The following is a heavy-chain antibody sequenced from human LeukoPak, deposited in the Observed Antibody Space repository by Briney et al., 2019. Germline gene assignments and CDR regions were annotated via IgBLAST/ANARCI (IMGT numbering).Heavy chain of an antibody. J-gene: IGHJ4*02. CDR1: GFTFGTHY. Sequence: GGSLRLSCAASGFTFGTHYMHWVRQAPGKGLVWVSRINPDGSTTAYADSVKGRFTISRDNARNTLFLQMNSLRAEDTAMYYCTRALTTLDDWGQGTLVTVSS. CDR3: TRALTTLDD. D-gene: IGHD1-1*01. V-gene: IGHV3-74*01. CDR2: INPDGSTT.